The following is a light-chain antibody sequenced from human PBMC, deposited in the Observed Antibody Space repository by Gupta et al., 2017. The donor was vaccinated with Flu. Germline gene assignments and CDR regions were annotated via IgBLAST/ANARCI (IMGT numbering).Light chain of an antibody. CDR2: GAS. V-gene: IGKV3-15*01. Sequence: GERATLSGRASESVSNNLAWYQQKGGQAPRLLIHGASIRATGIPARFSGGGSGTEFSLTISSLQSEDFAIYYCQQYNEWPRTFGGGTKVEIK. CDR3: QQYNEWPRT. J-gene: IGKJ4*01. CDR1: ESVSNN.